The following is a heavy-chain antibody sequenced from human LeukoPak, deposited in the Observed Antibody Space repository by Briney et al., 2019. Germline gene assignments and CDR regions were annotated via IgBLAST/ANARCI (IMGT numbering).Heavy chain of an antibody. CDR2: IYTSGST. Sequence: SETLSLTCTVSGGSISSYYWSWIRQPAGKGLEWIGRIYTSGSTNYNPSLKSRVTMSVDTSKNQFSLKLSSVTAADTAVYYCARDRGVYYYDSSGYLDAFDIWGQGTMVTASS. CDR1: GGSISSYY. D-gene: IGHD3-22*01. CDR3: ARDRGVYYYDSSGYLDAFDI. J-gene: IGHJ3*02. V-gene: IGHV4-4*07.